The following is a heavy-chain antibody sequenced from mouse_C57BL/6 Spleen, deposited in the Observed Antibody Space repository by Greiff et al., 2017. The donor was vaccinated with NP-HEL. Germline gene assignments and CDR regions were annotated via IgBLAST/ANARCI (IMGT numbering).Heavy chain of an antibody. CDR3: ARDRESLLDAMDY. V-gene: IGHV5-17*03. CDR2: ISDGGSYT. Sequence: EVKVVESGGGLVKPGGSLKLSCAASGFTFSDYGMHWVRQAPEKGPEWVAYISDGGSYTYYPDNVKGRFTISRDNAKNNLYLQMSHLKSEDTAMYYCARDRESLLDAMDYWGQGTSVTVSS. D-gene: IGHD2-1*01. J-gene: IGHJ4*01. CDR1: GFTFSDYG.